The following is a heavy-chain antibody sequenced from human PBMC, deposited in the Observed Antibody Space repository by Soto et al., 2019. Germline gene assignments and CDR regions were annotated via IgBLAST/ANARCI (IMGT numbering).Heavy chain of an antibody. Sequence: GGSLRLSCAASGFTFSIYSMNWVRQAPGKXREWVSSISSSSSYIYDADSVKGRFTISRDNAKNSLYLQMNSLRAEDTAVYYCARPSRHQLPHWVTMVRGVILGAFDIWGQGTTVTVSS. D-gene: IGHD3-10*01. CDR3: ARPSRHQLPHWVTMVRGVILGAFDI. J-gene: IGHJ3*02. CDR1: GFTFSIYS. V-gene: IGHV3-21*01. CDR2: ISSSSSYI.